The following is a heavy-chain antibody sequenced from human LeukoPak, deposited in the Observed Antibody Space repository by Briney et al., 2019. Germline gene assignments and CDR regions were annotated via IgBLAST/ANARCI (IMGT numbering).Heavy chain of an antibody. Sequence: GGSLRLSCAASGFTFSTYAMSWVRQAPGKGLEWVSVISGSSRSTYYADAVKGRFTISRDNSRNTLYLQMNSLRAEDTAVYYCASTYKDSGYDLSYYYYYYMDVWGKGTTVSVSS. CDR2: ISGSSRST. CDR3: ASTYKDSGYDLSYYYYYYMDV. J-gene: IGHJ6*03. V-gene: IGHV3-23*01. CDR1: GFTFSTYA. D-gene: IGHD5-12*01.